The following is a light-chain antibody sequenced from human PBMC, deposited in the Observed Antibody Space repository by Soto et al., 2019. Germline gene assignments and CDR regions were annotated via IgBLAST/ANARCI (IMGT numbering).Light chain of an antibody. V-gene: IGLV1-40*01. J-gene: IGLJ1*01. Sequence: QSVLTQPPSVSGAPGQRVTISCTGSSSNIGAGYDVHWYQQLPGTAPXLLIYGNSNRPSXXXXXXSGSKSGTSASLAITGXXXXXXXXXXXXXYDSSLSGRVFGTGTKLTVL. CDR3: XXYDSSLSGRV. CDR2: GNS. CDR1: SSNIGAGYD.